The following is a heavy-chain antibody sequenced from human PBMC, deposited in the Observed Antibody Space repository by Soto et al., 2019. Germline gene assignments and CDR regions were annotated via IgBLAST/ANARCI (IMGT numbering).Heavy chain of an antibody. V-gene: IGHV1-2*02. CDR3: AREPATAKPEAVDF. J-gene: IGHJ4*02. CDR1: GYTFSDYY. CDR2: INPNSGGT. D-gene: IGHD1-1*01. Sequence: GGSVKVSCKASGYTFSDYYIHGGRQAPGQGLEWMGWINPNSGGTKYAPKFQGGVSMTRDTSSTTAYMELSRLRSGDTAVYYCAREPATAKPEAVDFWGQGTLVTAPQ.